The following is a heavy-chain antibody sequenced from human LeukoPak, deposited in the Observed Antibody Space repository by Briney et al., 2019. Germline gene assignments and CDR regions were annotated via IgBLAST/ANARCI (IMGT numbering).Heavy chain of an antibody. Sequence: SGGSLRLSCAASGFTVSNNYMSWVRQAPGKGLEWVSVIYSGESTYYADSVKGRFTISRDSSKNTLYLQMNSLRAEDTAVYYCARLDRRSSLLDYWGQGALVTVSS. J-gene: IGHJ4*02. CDR3: ARLDRRSSLLDY. D-gene: IGHD6-13*01. V-gene: IGHV3-53*01. CDR1: GFTVSNNY. CDR2: IYSGEST.